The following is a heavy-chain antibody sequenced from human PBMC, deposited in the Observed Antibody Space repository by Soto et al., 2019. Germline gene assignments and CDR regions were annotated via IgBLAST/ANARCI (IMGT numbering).Heavy chain of an antibody. D-gene: IGHD5-12*01. V-gene: IGHV1-69*13. CDR3: ARAIMATNPRPFDY. J-gene: IGHJ4*02. Sequence: ASVKVSCKASGGTFSSYAISWVRQAPGQGLEWMGGIIPIFGTANYAQKFQGRVTITADESTSTAYMELSSLRSEDTAVYYCARAIMATNPRPFDYWGQGTLVTSPQ. CDR1: GGTFSSYA. CDR2: IIPIFGTA.